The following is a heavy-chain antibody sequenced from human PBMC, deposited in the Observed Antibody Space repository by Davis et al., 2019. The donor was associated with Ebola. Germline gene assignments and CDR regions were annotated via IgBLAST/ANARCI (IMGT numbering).Heavy chain of an antibody. CDR2: TSHNERER. V-gene: IGHV3-30*04. D-gene: IGHD3-9*01. J-gene: IGHJ4*02. CDR3: ARALHDDVLDY. CDR1: GFTFSKHA. Sequence: GESLKISCVASGFTFSKHAMQRVRQAPGKGLEWVAVTSHNERERFYGESVQGRFTISRDNSENVLYLQMDSLRHDDTAIYFCARALHDDVLDYWGQGTPVTVSS.